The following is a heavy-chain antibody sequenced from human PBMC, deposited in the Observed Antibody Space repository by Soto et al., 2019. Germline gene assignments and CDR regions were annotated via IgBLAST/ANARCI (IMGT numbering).Heavy chain of an antibody. CDR2: ISGSGGST. D-gene: IGHD2-2*01. CDR1: GFTFSSYA. Sequence: HPGGSLRLSCAASGFTFSSYAMSWVRQAPGKGLEWVSAISGSGGSTYYADSVKGRFTISRDNAKNTLYLQMNSLRAEDTALYYCARTVPYYYYYMDVWGKGTTVTVSS. J-gene: IGHJ6*03. V-gene: IGHV3-23*01. CDR3: ARTVPYYYYYMDV.